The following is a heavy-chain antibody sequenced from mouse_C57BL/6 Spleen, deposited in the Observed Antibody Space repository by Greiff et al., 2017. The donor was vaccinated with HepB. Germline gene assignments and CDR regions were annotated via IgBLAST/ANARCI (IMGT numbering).Heavy chain of an antibody. CDR2: IDPSDSDT. CDR3: ALYDKFAY. CDR1: GYTFTSYW. J-gene: IGHJ3*01. D-gene: IGHD2-12*01. Sequence: QVQLQQPGAELVRPGSSVKLSCKASGYTFTSYWMHWVKQRPIQGLEWIGNIDPSDSDTHYNQKFKDKATLTVDKSSSTAYMQLSSLTSEDSAVYYCALYDKFAYWGQGTLVTVSA. V-gene: IGHV1-52*01.